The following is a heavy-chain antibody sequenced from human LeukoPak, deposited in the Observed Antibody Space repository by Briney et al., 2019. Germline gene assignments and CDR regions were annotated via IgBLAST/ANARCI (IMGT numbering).Heavy chain of an antibody. D-gene: IGHD3-22*01. V-gene: IGHV4-59*08. CDR1: GGSISGFC. Sequence: PSETLSLTCTVSGGSISGFCWSWVRQPPGKGLEWMGYVFYDGGTRYAASLESRVTISLDTSKNQFTLRLRSVTAADTAFYYCARQPSGHYGKSGYSPYYLDYWGQGALVTVSS. CDR2: VFYDGGT. J-gene: IGHJ4*02. CDR3: ARQPSGHYGKSGYSPYYLDY.